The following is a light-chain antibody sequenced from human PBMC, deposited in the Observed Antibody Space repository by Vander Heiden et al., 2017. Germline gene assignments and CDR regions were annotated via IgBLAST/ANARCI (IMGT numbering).Light chain of an antibody. CDR1: TSNIGSNT. CDR3: AVWDDSLSVWV. Sequence: QSVLTQPPSASVTPGQRVTISCSGSTSNIGSNTVNWYQQLPGTAPKLLIYSDDQRPSGVPDRFSGSKSGTSASLAISGLQSEDETDYYCAVWDDSLSVWVFGGGTKLTVL. CDR2: SDD. J-gene: IGLJ3*02. V-gene: IGLV1-44*01.